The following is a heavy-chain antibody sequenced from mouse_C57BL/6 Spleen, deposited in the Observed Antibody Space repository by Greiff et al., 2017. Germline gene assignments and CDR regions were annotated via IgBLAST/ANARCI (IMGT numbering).Heavy chain of an antibody. CDR2: IYPRSGNT. Sequence: QVQLQQSGAELARPGASVKLSCKASGYTFTSYGISWVKQRTGQGLEWIGEIYPRSGNTYYNEKFKGKATLTADKSSSTAYMELRSLTSEDSAVYFCARVTGTRYYAMDYWGQGTSVTVSS. CDR3: ARVTGTRYYAMDY. D-gene: IGHD4-1*01. CDR1: GYTFTSYG. J-gene: IGHJ4*01. V-gene: IGHV1-81*01.